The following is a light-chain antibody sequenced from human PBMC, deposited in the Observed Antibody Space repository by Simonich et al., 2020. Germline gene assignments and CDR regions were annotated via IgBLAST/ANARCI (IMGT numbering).Light chain of an antibody. CDR3: AAWDDSLNGWV. CDR2: INN. V-gene: IGLV1-44*01. J-gene: IGLJ3*02. Sequence: QSLLTQPPSASGTPGQRVTISCSGSSSHTGSNTVNWYQQLPGTAPKLPIYINNQRPAGVPDRFSGSKAGTSASLAISGLQSEDEADYYWAAWDDSLNGWVFGGGTKLTVL. CDR1: SSHTGSNT.